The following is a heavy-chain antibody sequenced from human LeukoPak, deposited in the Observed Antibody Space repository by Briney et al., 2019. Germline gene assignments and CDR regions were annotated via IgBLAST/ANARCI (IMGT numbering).Heavy chain of an antibody. CDR2: IHYSGTT. CDR3: ATGSNSATSDAFDI. CDR1: GGSISSYY. Sequence: SETLSLTCTVSGGSISSYYWSWIRQPPGKGLEWIGYIHYSGTTNYNPSLRSRVTMSVDTAKNQVSLNLNSVTAADTAVYYCATGSNSATSDAFDIWGQGTMVTVSS. D-gene: IGHD1-26*01. J-gene: IGHJ3*02. V-gene: IGHV4-59*01.